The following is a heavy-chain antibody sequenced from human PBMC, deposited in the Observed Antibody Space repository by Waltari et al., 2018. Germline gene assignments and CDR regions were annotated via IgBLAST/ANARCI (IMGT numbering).Heavy chain of an antibody. CDR3: AQTGYRSSWSPYYFDS. J-gene: IGHJ4*02. V-gene: IGHV3-23*01. CDR2: ISTSGSAT. D-gene: IGHD6-13*01. Sequence: EVQLLESGGGLVQPGGSLRLSCAASGFTFTTYAMTCVRQAPRKGLEWVSGISTSGSATFYADSVKGRFTISRDNSKNTLYLQMNSLRAEDTAAYYCAQTGYRSSWSPYYFDSWGQGTLVTVSS. CDR1: GFTFTTYA.